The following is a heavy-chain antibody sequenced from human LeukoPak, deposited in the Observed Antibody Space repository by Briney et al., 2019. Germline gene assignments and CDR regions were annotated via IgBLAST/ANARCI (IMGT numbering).Heavy chain of an antibody. CDR3: TRLLPTSHHYFDC. Sequence: GGSLRLSCAASGFTVSNDYMSWVRQAPGKGLEWVSIIYGGGGTYYADSVKGRFTISRDNSKNILYLQMNSLRAEDTAVYYCTRLLPTSHHYFDCWGQGTLVTVSS. D-gene: IGHD3-16*01. CDR2: IYGGGGT. J-gene: IGHJ4*02. V-gene: IGHV3-53*01. CDR1: GFTVSNDY.